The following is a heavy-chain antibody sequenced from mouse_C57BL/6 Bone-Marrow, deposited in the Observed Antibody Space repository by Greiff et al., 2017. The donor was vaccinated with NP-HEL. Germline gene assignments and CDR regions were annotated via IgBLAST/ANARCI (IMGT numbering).Heavy chain of an antibody. J-gene: IGHJ4*01. CDR1: GFTFSSYG. V-gene: IGHV5-6*01. Sequence: EVQLQESGGDLVKPGGSLKLSCAASGFTFSSYGMSWVRQTPDKRLEWVATISSGGSYTYYPDSVKGRFTISRDNAKNTLYLQMSSLKSEDTAMYYCARRGDYYYGSSYEGMDYWGQGTSVTVSS. CDR3: ARRGDYYYGSSYEGMDY. D-gene: IGHD1-1*01. CDR2: ISSGGSYT.